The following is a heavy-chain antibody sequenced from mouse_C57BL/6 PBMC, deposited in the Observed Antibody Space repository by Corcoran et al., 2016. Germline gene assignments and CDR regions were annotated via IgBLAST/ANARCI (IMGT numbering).Heavy chain of an antibody. D-gene: IGHD2-4*01. CDR2: INPYNGGT. CDR3: ARWDARYDYESYFDV. V-gene: IGHV1-19*01. Sequence: EVQLQQSGPVLVKPGASVKMSCKASGYTFTDYYMNWVKQSHGKSLEWIGVINPYNGGTSYNQKFKGKATLTVDKSSSTAYMELNSLTSEDSAVYYCARWDARYDYESYFDVWGTGTTVTVSS. J-gene: IGHJ1*03. CDR1: GYTFTDYY.